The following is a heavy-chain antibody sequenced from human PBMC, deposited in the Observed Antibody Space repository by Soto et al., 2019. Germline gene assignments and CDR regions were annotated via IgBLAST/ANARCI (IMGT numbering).Heavy chain of an antibody. CDR1: GCTFSSYA. CDR3: ASRKVKTDERPFEY. V-gene: IGHV1-69*13. CDR2: IIPIFGTA. Sequence: SVKVSCKASGCTFSSYAISWVRHAPGQGLEWMGGIIPIFGTANYAQKFQGRVTITADESTSTAYMELSSLRSEDTAVYYCASRKVKTDERPFEYWGQGTLVSVS. J-gene: IGHJ4*02. D-gene: IGHD1-1*01.